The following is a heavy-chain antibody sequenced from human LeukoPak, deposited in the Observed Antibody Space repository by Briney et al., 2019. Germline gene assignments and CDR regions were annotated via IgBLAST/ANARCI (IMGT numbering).Heavy chain of an antibody. D-gene: IGHD2-15*01. V-gene: IGHV3-7*02. J-gene: IGHJ6*02. CDR3: ARGIRVSGSGGSSLRDYYYGMDV. CDR1: GFTFSSYW. CDR2: IKPDGSDE. Sequence: GGSLRLSCAASGFTFSSYWMNWVRQAPGKGLEWVANIKPDGSDESYVDSVKGRFTISRDNAKNSLYLQMNSLRAGDTAVYYCARGIRVSGSGGSSLRDYYYGMDVWGQGTTVTVSS.